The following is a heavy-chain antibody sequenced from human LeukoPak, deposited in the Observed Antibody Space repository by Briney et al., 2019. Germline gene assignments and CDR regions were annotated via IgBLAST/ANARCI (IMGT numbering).Heavy chain of an antibody. Sequence: GGSLRLSCAASGFTFSSYGIHWVRQAPGKGLEWVAFIRYDGSNKFYADSVKGRLTISRDNSKNTLYLQMKSLRAEDTAVYYCAKDPCGTSCYPRMFYFDYWGQGTLVTVSS. J-gene: IGHJ4*02. D-gene: IGHD2-2*01. CDR3: AKDPCGTSCYPRMFYFDY. CDR2: IRYDGSNK. V-gene: IGHV3-30*02. CDR1: GFTFSSYG.